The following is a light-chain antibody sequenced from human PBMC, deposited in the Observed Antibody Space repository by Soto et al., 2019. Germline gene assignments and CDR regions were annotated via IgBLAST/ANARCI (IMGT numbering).Light chain of an antibody. CDR2: DAS. Sequence: DIQVTQSPSTLSASVGDRVTITCRASESIKGWLAWYQQKPGKAPKLLIYDASSLKGGLPSRFSGSGSGTEFTLTSSSLQPDDFATYYCQQYNNGWTFGQGTKVEIK. CDR1: ESIKGW. CDR3: QQYNNGWT. J-gene: IGKJ1*01. V-gene: IGKV1-5*01.